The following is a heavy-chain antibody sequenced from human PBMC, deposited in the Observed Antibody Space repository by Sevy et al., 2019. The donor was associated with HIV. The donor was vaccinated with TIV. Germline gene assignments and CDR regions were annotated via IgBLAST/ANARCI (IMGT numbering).Heavy chain of an antibody. D-gene: IGHD3-16*01. CDR1: GDSLSSYY. V-gene: IGHV4-59*01. Sequence: SETLSLTCTVSGDSLSSYYWSWIRQPPGKGLEWIGYIYYSGNTNYNPSLKSRVTISVDTSKNQFSLKLISVTAADTAVYYCASSPLYYGAFDIWGQGTMVTVSS. J-gene: IGHJ3*02. CDR3: ASSPLYYGAFDI. CDR2: IYYSGNT.